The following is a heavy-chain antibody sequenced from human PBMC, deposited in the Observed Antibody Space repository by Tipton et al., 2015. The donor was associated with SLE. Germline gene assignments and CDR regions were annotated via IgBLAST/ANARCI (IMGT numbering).Heavy chain of an antibody. J-gene: IGHJ5*02. CDR3: ARLEDPFGIFGVPKGWFDP. CDR1: GYSISSGYY. CDR2: LGHDGTP. D-gene: IGHD3-3*01. V-gene: IGHV4-38-2*01. Sequence: TLSLTCDVSGYSISSGYYWGWIRQLPGKGLEWIGALGHDGTPNYNPSLKSRVTLSLDTPKNQFSLSLTSVTAADTAIYYCARLEDPFGIFGVPKGWFDPWGQGTLVTVSS.